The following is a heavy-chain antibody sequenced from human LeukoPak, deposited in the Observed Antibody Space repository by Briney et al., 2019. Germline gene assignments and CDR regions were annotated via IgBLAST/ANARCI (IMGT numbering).Heavy chain of an antibody. CDR1: GFTFSSYS. CDR2: ISGSGGST. Sequence: PGGSLRLSCAASGFTFSSYSMNWVRQAPGKGLEWVSAISGSGGSTYYADSVKGRFAISRDNSKNTLYLQMNSLGAEDTAVYYCAKKTHFVSGYPLDVRGKGINGPVPS. D-gene: IGHD3-3*02. V-gene: IGHV3-23*01. J-gene: IGHJ6*03. CDR3: AKKTHFVSGYPLDV.